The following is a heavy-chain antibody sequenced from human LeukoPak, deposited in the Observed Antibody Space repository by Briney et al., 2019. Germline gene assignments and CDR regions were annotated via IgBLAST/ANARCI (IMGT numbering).Heavy chain of an antibody. CDR1: GFTFSSYT. Sequence: GGSLRLSCAASGFTFSSYTMSWVRQAPGKGLEWVANIKQDGSEKYYVDSVKGRFTISRDNAKNSLYLQMNSLRAEDTAVYYCARDLHSYSSALDVWGQGTTVTVSS. J-gene: IGHJ6*02. CDR2: IKQDGSEK. D-gene: IGHD6-6*01. CDR3: ARDLHSYSSALDV. V-gene: IGHV3-7*03.